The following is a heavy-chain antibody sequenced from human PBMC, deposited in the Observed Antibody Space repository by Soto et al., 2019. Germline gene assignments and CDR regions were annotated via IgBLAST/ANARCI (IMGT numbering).Heavy chain of an antibody. V-gene: IGHV3-7*01. D-gene: IGHD3-10*01. CDR1: GFPFSTYW. CDR2: IKQDGSEE. Sequence: EVQLVETGGGLVQPGGSLRLSCAASGFPFSTYWMSWVRQAPGKGLEWVASIKQDGSEEYCVDSVKGRFTISRDNAKNSLYLQMNSLRAEDTAVYYCARDREIYGSGSPPDWYYYYTDVWGKGTTVTVSS. CDR3: ARDREIYGSGSPPDWYYYYTDV. J-gene: IGHJ6*03.